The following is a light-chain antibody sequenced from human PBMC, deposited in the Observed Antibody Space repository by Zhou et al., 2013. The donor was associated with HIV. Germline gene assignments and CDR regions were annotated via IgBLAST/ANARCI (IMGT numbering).Light chain of an antibody. CDR2: KAS. CDR3: QQYNTYPIT. J-gene: IGKJ5*01. Sequence: DIQMTQSPSTLSAFVGDRVTIACRASQIINYWLAWYQQRPGKAPKLLIYKASTLASGVPLRFSGSKSETEFTLTINSLQPDDSGTYYCQQYNTYPITFGQGTRLEI. V-gene: IGKV1-5*03. CDR1: QIINYW.